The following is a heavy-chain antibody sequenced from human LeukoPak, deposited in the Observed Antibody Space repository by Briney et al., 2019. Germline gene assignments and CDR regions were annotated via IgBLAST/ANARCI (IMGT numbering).Heavy chain of an antibody. CDR1: GGTFSSYA. Sequence: SAKVSCKASGGTFSSYATSWVRQAPGQGLEWMGGIIPIFGTANYAQKFQGRVTITTDESTSTAYMELSSLRSEDTAVYYCAREGDSSGYYLNWFDPWGQGTLVTVSS. D-gene: IGHD3-22*01. CDR3: AREGDSSGYYLNWFDP. V-gene: IGHV1-69*05. J-gene: IGHJ5*02. CDR2: IIPIFGTA.